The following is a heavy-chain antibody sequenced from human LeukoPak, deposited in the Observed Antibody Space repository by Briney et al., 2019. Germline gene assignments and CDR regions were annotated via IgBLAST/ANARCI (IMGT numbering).Heavy chain of an antibody. J-gene: IGHJ4*02. D-gene: IGHD5-24*01. CDR2: IGSSDTTI. Sequence: GGSLRLSCAASGFTFSDYEMNWVRQAPGKGLEWVSYIGSSDTTIYYADSVKGRFTISRDNAKNSLYLQMNSLRAEDTAVYYCARDRRDAYSQNFDYWGQGTLVTVSS. V-gene: IGHV3-48*03. CDR3: ARDRRDAYSQNFDY. CDR1: GFTFSDYE.